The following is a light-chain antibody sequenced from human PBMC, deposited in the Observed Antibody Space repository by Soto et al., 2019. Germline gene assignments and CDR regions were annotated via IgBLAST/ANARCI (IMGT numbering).Light chain of an antibody. CDR2: GNS. Sequence: QSVLTQPPSVSGAPGQRVTISCTGSGSNIGAGYDVHWYQQLPGTAPKLLIFGNSNRPSGVPDRFSGSKSGTSASLAITGLQAEDGADYYCQSYDSTLSVYVFGTGTKLTVL. CDR3: QSYDSTLSVYV. J-gene: IGLJ1*01. CDR1: GSNIGAGYD. V-gene: IGLV1-40*01.